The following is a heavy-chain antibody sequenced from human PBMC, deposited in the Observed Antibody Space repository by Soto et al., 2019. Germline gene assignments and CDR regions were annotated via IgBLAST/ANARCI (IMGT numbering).Heavy chain of an antibody. Sequence: GGSLRLSCAASGFTFSSYAMSWVRQAPGKGLEWVSAISGSGGSTYYADSVKGRFTISRDNSKNTLYLQMNSLRAEDTAVYYCAKDRTAARREFNWFDPWGQGTLVTVSS. V-gene: IGHV3-23*01. CDR2: ISGSGGST. J-gene: IGHJ5*02. CDR1: GFTFSSYA. D-gene: IGHD6-6*01. CDR3: AKDRTAARREFNWFDP.